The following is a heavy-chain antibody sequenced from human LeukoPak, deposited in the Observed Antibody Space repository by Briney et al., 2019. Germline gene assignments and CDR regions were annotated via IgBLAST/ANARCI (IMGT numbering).Heavy chain of an antibody. D-gene: IGHD5-18*01. V-gene: IGHV3-30-3*01. J-gene: IGHJ3*02. CDR1: GFTFSSYA. CDR2: ISYDGSNK. CDR3: ARESSYGYFAFDI. Sequence: GGSLRLSCAASGFTFSSYAMHRVRQAPGKGLEWVAVISYDGSNKYYADSVKGRFTISRDNSKNTLYLQMNSLRAEDTAVYYCARESSYGYFAFDIWSQGTMVTVSS.